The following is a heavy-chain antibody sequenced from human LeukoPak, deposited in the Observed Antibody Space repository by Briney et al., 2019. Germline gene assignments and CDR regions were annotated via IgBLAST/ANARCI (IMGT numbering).Heavy chain of an antibody. CDR1: GYTFTSYG. CDR2: ISAYNGNT. Sequence: ASVKVSCKASGYTFTSYGISWVRQAPGQGLEWMGWISAYNGNTNYAQKLQGRVTMTTDTSTSTAYMELRSLRSDDTAVYYCARDRARRGIVVVPAFDPWGQGTLVTVSS. CDR3: ARDRARRGIVVVPAFDP. J-gene: IGHJ5*02. D-gene: IGHD2-2*01. V-gene: IGHV1-18*01.